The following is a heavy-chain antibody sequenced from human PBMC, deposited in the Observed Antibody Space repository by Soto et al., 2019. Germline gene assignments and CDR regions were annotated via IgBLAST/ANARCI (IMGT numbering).Heavy chain of an antibody. J-gene: IGHJ4*02. CDR2: IVADGRSQ. CDR3: ARDDGYVENGLDY. V-gene: IGHV3-33*01. D-gene: IGHD5-12*01. CDR1: GFTFSKHG. Sequence: QVQLVESGGGVVQPGTSLRLSCAASGFTFSKHGMHWVRQAPGKGLEWMAVIVADGRSQHYADSVKGRFTISRDNSKNTLFLQMNSRRAEDTAVYYCARDDGYVENGLDYWGQGTLVTVSS.